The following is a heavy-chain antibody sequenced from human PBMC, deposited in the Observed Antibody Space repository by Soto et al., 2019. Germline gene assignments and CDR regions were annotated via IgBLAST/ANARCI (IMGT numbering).Heavy chain of an antibody. D-gene: IGHD3-3*01. V-gene: IGHV1-69*13. CDR3: ARAVTIFGVVIGPYYGMDV. J-gene: IGHJ6*02. CDR2: IIPIFGTA. Sequence: SAKVSCRASGGTFISYAISWVRQAPGQGLEWMGGIIPIFGTANYAQKFQGRVTITADESTSTAYMELSSLRSEDTAVYYCARAVTIFGVVIGPYYGMDVWGQGTTVTVSS. CDR1: GGTFISYA.